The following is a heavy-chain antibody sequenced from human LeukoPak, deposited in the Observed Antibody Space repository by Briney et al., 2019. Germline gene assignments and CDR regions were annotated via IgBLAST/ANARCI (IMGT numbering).Heavy chain of an antibody. CDR1: GYTFTSYA. Sequence: ASVKVSCKASGYTFTSYAMNWVRQAPGQGLEWMGWINPNSGGANYAQKFQGRVTMTRDTSISTAYMELSRLRSDDTAVYYCARDGDIVVVPAAILSVWGQGTLVTVSS. V-gene: IGHV1-2*02. J-gene: IGHJ4*02. CDR3: ARDGDIVVVPAAILSV. D-gene: IGHD2-2*02. CDR2: INPNSGGA.